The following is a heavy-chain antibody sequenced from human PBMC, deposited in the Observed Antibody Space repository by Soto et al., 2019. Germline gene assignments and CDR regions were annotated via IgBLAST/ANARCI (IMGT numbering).Heavy chain of an antibody. D-gene: IGHD5-18*01. CDR2: IIPIFGTT. V-gene: IGHV1-69*13. CDR1: GGSFTYT. J-gene: IGHJ6*02. Sequence: ASVKVSCKASGGSFTYTLSWVRQAPGQGLEWMGGIIPIFGTTNYAQKFQDRVTITADESTKTAYMELKTLRSQDTAVYYCARLHSHGTYGMDVWGQGTKVTVSS. CDR3: ARLHSHGTYGMDV.